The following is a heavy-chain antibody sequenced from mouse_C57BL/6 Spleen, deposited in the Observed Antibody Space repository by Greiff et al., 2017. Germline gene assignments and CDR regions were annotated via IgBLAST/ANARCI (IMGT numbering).Heavy chain of an antibody. D-gene: IGHD2-4*01. CDR3: ARPSDYYYAMDY. V-gene: IGHV7-3*01. J-gene: IGHJ4*01. CDR1: GFTFTDYY. Sequence: DVMLVESGGGLVQPGGSLSLSCAASGFTFTDYYMSWVRQPPGKALEWLGFIRNKANGYTTEYSASVKGRFTISRDNSQSILYLQMNALRAEDSATYYCARPSDYYYAMDYWGQGTSVTVSS. CDR2: IRNKANGYTT.